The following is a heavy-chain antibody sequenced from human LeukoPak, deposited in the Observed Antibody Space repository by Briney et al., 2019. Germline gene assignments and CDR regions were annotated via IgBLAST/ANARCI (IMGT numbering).Heavy chain of an antibody. CDR1: GGSISSYY. Sequence: PSETLSLTCTVSGGSISSYYWSWIRQPPGKGLEWIGYIYYSGSTNYNPSLKSRVTISVDTSKNQFSLKLSSVTAADTAVYYCARLTYGGNSPFDYWGQGTLVTVSS. CDR2: IYYSGST. V-gene: IGHV4-59*12. D-gene: IGHD4-23*01. CDR3: ARLTYGGNSPFDY. J-gene: IGHJ4*02.